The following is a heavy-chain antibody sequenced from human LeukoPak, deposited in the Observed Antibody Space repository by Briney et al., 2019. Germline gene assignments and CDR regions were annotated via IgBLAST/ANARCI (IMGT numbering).Heavy chain of an antibody. V-gene: IGHV4-38-2*01. CDR1: GYSISSGYY. D-gene: IGHD4-17*01. J-gene: IGHJ4*02. CDR2: IYHSGST. Sequence: SETLSLTCAVSGYSISSGYYWGWIRPPPGKGLEWIGSIYHSGSTYYNPSLKSRVTISVDTSKNQFSLKLSSVTAADTAVYYCATIYGDYYFDYWGQGTLVTVSS. CDR3: ATIYGDYYFDY.